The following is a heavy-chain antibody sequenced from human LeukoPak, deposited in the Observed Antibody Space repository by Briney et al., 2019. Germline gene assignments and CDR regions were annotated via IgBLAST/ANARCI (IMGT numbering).Heavy chain of an antibody. J-gene: IGHJ4*02. CDR2: ISWNSGSI. V-gene: IGHV3-9*01. CDR3: AKEIYDSSGYYTN. CDR1: GFTFDDYA. D-gene: IGHD3-22*01. Sequence: GRSLRLSCAASGFTFDDYAMHWVRQAPGKGLEWASGISWNSGSIGYADSVKGRFTISRDNAKNSLYLQMNSLRAEDTALYYCAKEIYDSSGYYTNWGQGTLVTVSS.